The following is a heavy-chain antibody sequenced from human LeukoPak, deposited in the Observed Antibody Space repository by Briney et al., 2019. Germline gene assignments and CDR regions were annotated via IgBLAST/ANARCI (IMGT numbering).Heavy chain of an antibody. CDR1: GGSFRGYY. CDR2: INHSGST. D-gene: IGHD3-3*01. J-gene: IGHJ6*02. CDR3: SRFLEWLYYGMDV. Sequence: PSETLSLTCAVYGGSFRGYYWSWIRQPPGKGLEWIGEINHSGSTNYNPSLKSRVTISVDTSKNQFSLKLSSVTAADTAVYYCSRFLEWLYYGMDVWGQGTTVTVSS. V-gene: IGHV4-34*01.